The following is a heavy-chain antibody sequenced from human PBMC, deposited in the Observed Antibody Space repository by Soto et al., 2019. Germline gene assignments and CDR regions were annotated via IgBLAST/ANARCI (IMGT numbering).Heavy chain of an antibody. J-gene: IGHJ4*02. CDR2: ITGSGSDT. D-gene: IGHD3-22*01. V-gene: IGHV3-23*01. Sequence: AQLLESGGGLVQPGGSLRLSCAASGFTFRNYAMSWVRQAPARGLEWFSAITGSGSDTYYADSVRGRFTISRDNSNNMLYLQMNSLGAEDTAVYYCAKGSADSRPYYFDYWGQGTLVTVSS. CDR3: AKGSADSRPYYFDY. CDR1: GFTFRNYA.